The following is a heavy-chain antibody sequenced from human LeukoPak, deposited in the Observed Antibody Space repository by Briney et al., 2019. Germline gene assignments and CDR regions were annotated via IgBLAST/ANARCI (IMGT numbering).Heavy chain of an antibody. D-gene: IGHD3-22*01. V-gene: IGHV3-23*01. CDR3: AKGPSSANYYDSSGYSHFDY. Sequence: GGSLRLSCAASGFTFSRYAVSWVRQAPGKGLEWVSAISGSGGSTYYADSVKGRFTISRDNSKNTMDVQMNSLRAEDTAVYYCAKGPSSANYYDSSGYSHFDYWGQGALVTVSS. J-gene: IGHJ4*02. CDR1: GFTFSRYA. CDR2: ISGSGGST.